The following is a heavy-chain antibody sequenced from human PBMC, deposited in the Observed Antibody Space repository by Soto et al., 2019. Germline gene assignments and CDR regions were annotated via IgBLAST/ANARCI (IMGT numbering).Heavy chain of an antibody. CDR3: ARHLPYCGGDCYSLDY. J-gene: IGHJ4*02. Sequence: SETLSLTCTVFGGSISSYYWSWILQPPGKGLEWIGYIYYSASTNYSPSLKSRVTISVDTSKNQFSLNLSSVTAADTAVYYCARHLPYCGGDCYSLDYWGQGTLVTVSS. CDR1: GGSISSYY. V-gene: IGHV4-59*08. CDR2: IYYSAST. D-gene: IGHD2-21*02.